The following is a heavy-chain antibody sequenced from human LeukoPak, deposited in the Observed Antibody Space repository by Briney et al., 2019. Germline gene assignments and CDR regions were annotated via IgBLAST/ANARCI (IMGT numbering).Heavy chain of an antibody. D-gene: IGHD4-17*01. CDR3: ARANYGDYGARP. CDR1: GFTFSSCS. CDR2: ISSSSSYI. Sequence: GGSLRLSCAASGFTFSSCSMNWVRQAPGKGLEWVSSISSSSSYIYYADSVKGRFTISRDNAKNSLYLQMNSLRAEDTAAYYCARANYGDYGARPWGQGTLVTVSS. J-gene: IGHJ5*02. V-gene: IGHV3-21*01.